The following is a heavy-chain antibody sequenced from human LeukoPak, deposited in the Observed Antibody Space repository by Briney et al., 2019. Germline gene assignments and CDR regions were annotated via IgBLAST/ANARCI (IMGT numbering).Heavy chain of an antibody. CDR1: GFTFSSYG. V-gene: IGHV3-30*02. Sequence: GGSLRLSCAASGFTFSSYGMHWVRQAPGKGLEWVAFIRYDGSNKYYADSVKGRFTISRDNSKNTLYLQMNSLRAEDTAGYYCAKDPSSSVGHFDYWGQGTLVTVSS. CDR2: IRYDGSNK. CDR3: AKDPSSSVGHFDY. D-gene: IGHD6-19*01. J-gene: IGHJ4*02.